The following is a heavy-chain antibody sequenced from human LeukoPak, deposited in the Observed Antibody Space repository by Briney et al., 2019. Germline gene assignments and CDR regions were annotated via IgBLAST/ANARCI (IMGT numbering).Heavy chain of an antibody. CDR3: AKDPRDGDYNY. CDR2: ISGSGGST. J-gene: IGHJ4*02. D-gene: IGHD4-17*01. Sequence: PSETLSLTCAVYGGSFSGYYWSWVHQAPGKGLEWVSAISGSGGSTYYADSVKGRFTISRDNSKNTLYLQMNSLRAEDTAVYYCAKDPRDGDYNYWGQGTLVTVSS. CDR1: GGSFSGYY. V-gene: IGHV3-23*01.